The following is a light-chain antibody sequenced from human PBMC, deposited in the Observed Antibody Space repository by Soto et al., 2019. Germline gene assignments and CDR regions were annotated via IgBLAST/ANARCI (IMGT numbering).Light chain of an antibody. V-gene: IGKV3-20*01. CDR2: GAA. CDR1: KSVSIR. J-gene: IGKJ5*01. Sequence: TQSPSTLSRSLGEKATLSIRASKSVSIRLAWYQHQSGQAPRLLISGAASRAPGIPDRFSGSGSGSGFSITISRLVPEDCVLYYCQHYSGTTPIPSAHGTRLEIK. CDR3: QHYSGTTPIP.